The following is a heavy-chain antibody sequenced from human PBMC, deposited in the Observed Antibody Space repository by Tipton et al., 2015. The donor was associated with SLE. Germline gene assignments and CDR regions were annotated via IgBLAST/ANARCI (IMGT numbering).Heavy chain of an antibody. Sequence: TLSLTCTVSGGSISSYYWSWIRQPPGKGLEWIGYIYYSGSTNYNPSPKSRVTISVDTSKNQFSLKLSSVTAADTAVYYCARDRTVTHDAFDIWGQGTMVTVSS. CDR3: ARDRTVTHDAFDI. CDR1: GGSISSYY. J-gene: IGHJ3*02. CDR2: IYYSGST. V-gene: IGHV4-59*01. D-gene: IGHD4-17*01.